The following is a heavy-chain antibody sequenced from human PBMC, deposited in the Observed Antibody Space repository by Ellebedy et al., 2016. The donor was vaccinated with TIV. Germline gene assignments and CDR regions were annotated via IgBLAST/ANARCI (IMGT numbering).Heavy chain of an antibody. CDR3: TTTYYYDGSGFSRFDY. Sequence: GESLKISXAASGSTFSASWMSWVRQAPGKGLEWVGRIKRNTDGGATDYAAPVKGRFTISRDDSKDTMYLQMNSLKTEDTAVYFCTTTYYYDGSGFSRFDYWGQGALVTVSS. CDR2: IKRNTDGGAT. J-gene: IGHJ4*02. CDR1: GSTFSASW. D-gene: IGHD3-22*01. V-gene: IGHV3-15*01.